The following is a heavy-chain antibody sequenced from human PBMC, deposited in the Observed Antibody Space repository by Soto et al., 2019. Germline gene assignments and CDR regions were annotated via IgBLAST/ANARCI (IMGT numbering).Heavy chain of an antibody. Sequence: SQTLSLTCAVHGGSFSGYYWSWIRQPPGKGLEWIGEINHSGSTNYNPSLKSRVTISVDTSKNQFSLKLSSVTAADTAVYYCARLVRRATYATRDYWGQGTLVTVSS. V-gene: IGHV4-34*01. D-gene: IGHD3-10*01. J-gene: IGHJ4*02. CDR3: ARLVRRATYATRDY. CDR1: GGSFSGYY. CDR2: INHSGST.